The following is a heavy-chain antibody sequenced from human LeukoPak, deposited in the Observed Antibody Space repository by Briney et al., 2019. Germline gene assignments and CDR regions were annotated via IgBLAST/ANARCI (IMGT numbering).Heavy chain of an antibody. J-gene: IGHJ4*02. CDR3: AREGGFFRPLDY. Sequence: SETLSLTCGVSGGSVTSTNWWTWVRQPPGKGLEWIGEVHLDGRTNYNPSLRSRLTMSVDLSENHISLKLTSVTAADTAVYYCAREGGFFRPLDYSGQGTLVTVSS. V-gene: IGHV4-4*02. CDR1: GGSVTSTNW. CDR2: VHLDGRT. D-gene: IGHD3-3*01.